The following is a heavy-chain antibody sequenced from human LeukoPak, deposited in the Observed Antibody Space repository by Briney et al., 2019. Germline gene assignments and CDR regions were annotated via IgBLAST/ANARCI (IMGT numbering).Heavy chain of an antibody. CDR1: GYSISSGYY. CDR2: IYHSGST. D-gene: IGHD1-26*01. Sequence: SETLSLTCAVSGYSISSGYYWGWIRQPPGQGLEWIGSIYHSGSTYYNPSLKSRFTISVDTSKTQFSLKLSSLTAADTAVYYCARPYVGATTGFDYWGQGTLVTVSS. CDR3: ARPYVGATTGFDY. V-gene: IGHV4-38-2*01. J-gene: IGHJ4*02.